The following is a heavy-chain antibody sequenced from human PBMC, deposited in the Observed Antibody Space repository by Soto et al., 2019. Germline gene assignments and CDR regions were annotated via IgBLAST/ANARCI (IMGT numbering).Heavy chain of an antibody. J-gene: IGHJ4*02. CDR3: ARGEIVATRY. CDR2: MNPHSGNT. CDR1: GYTFTSHD. V-gene: IGHV1-8*01. D-gene: IGHD5-12*01. Sequence: QVQLVQSGAEVKKPGASVKVSCKASGYTFTSHDINWVRQATGQGLEWMGWMNPHSGNTGYAQKFQGRVSMTRNSSTSTAYMELSSLRSEDTAVYFCARGEIVATRYWGQGTLVTVSS.